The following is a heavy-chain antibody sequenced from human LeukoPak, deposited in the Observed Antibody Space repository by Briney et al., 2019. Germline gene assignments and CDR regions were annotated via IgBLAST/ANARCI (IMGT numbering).Heavy chain of an antibody. J-gene: IGHJ4*02. V-gene: IGHV3-7*04. Sequence: GGSLRLSCAASGFTFSTYWMSWVRQAPGEGLEWVANINQDGREKYSVDSVKGRFTISRDNAKNSLYLQMNSLRAEDTAVYYCARDYTYYYDDSGPHYYFDYWAREPWSPSPQ. CDR2: INQDGREK. CDR3: ARDYTYYYDDSGPHYYFDY. CDR1: GFTFSTYW. D-gene: IGHD3-22*01.